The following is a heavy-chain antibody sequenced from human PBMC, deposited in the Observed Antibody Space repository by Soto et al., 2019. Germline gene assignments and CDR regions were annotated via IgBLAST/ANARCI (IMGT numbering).Heavy chain of an antibody. CDR3: ARVEMATIIG. CDR2: IYYSGST. V-gene: IGHV4-30-4*01. J-gene: IGHJ4*02. Sequence: SETLSLTCTVSGGSISSGDYYWSWIRQPPGKGLEWIGYIYYSGSTYYNPSLKSRVTISVDTSKNQFSLKLSSVTAADPAVYYCARVEMATIIGWGQGTLVTVSS. D-gene: IGHD5-12*01. CDR1: GGSISSGDYY.